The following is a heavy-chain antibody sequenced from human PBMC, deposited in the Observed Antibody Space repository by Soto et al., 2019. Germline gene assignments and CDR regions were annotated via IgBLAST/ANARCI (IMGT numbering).Heavy chain of an antibody. J-gene: IGHJ4*02. V-gene: IGHV1-2*04. Sequence: ASVKVSCKASGYTFTGYYMHWVRQAPGQGLEWMGWINPNSGGTNYAQKFQGWVTMTRDTSISTAYMELSRLRSDDTAVYYCARSYDILTGYYIDYWGQGTLVTVSS. CDR2: INPNSGGT. D-gene: IGHD3-9*01. CDR3: ARSYDILTGYYIDY. CDR1: GYTFTGYY.